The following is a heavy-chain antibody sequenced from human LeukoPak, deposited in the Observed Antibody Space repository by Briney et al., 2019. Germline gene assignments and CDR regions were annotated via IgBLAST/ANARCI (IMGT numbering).Heavy chain of an antibody. J-gene: IGHJ4*02. CDR1: GGSISSYY. V-gene: IGHV4-59*08. CDR3: ARSDHSNFDY. CDR2: IYYTGST. D-gene: IGHD4-11*01. Sequence: SETLSLTCTVSGGSISSYYWSWIRQPPGKGLEWIGHIYYTGSTNYSPSLKSRVTISVDTSKNQFSLKLSSVTAADTAVYYCARSDHSNFDYWGQGTLVTVSS.